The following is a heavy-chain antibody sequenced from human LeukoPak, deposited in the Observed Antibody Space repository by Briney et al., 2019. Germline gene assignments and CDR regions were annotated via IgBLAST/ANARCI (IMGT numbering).Heavy chain of an antibody. V-gene: IGHV4-59*12. CDR3: ASHYGSGSYYDY. Sequence: SETLSLTCTVSGGSISNYYWSWIRQPPGKGLEWIGYIYYSGRTRYNPSLKSPVTISVDTSKNQFSLQLSSVTAADTAVYYCASHYGSGSYYDYWGQGTLVTVSS. CDR2: IYYSGRT. CDR1: GGSISNYY. D-gene: IGHD3-10*01. J-gene: IGHJ4*02.